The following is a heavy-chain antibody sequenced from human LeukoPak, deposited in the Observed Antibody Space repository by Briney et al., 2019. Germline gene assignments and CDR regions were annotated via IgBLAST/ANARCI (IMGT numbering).Heavy chain of an antibody. Sequence: GASVKVSCKASGYTFTSYAMHWVRQAPGQRLEWMGWINAGNGNTKYSQKFQGRVTITRDTSASTAYMELSSLRSEDTAVYYCARGYGDDFWSGYYYFDYWGQGTLVTVSS. V-gene: IGHV1-3*01. J-gene: IGHJ4*02. CDR1: GYTFTSYA. CDR3: ARGYGDDFWSGYYYFDY. CDR2: INAGNGNT. D-gene: IGHD3-3*01.